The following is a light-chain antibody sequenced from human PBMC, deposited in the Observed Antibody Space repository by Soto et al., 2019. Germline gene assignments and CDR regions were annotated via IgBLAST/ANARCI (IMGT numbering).Light chain of an antibody. Sequence: QSLLTQPPSASGTPGQRITISCSGSSSNIGSHTVNWHQQVPGTAPKLLIFSNDQRPSGVPDRFSGSRSGTSASLAISGLRSEDEGDYYCAAWDDSLSGVVFGGGTKVTVL. CDR2: SND. J-gene: IGLJ2*01. CDR1: SSNIGSHT. V-gene: IGLV1-44*01. CDR3: AAWDDSLSGVV.